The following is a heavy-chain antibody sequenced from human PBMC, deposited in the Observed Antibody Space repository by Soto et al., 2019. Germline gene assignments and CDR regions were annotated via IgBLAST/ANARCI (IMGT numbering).Heavy chain of an antibody. Sequence: PGGSLRLSCAASGFTFSSYSMNWVRQAPGKGLEWVSYISSSSSTIYYADSVKGRFTISRDNAKNSLYLQMNSLRAEDTAVYYCARCYGDYAAFDIWGQGTMVTVS. D-gene: IGHD4-17*01. V-gene: IGHV3-48*01. J-gene: IGHJ3*02. CDR2: ISSSSSTI. CDR3: ARCYGDYAAFDI. CDR1: GFTFSSYS.